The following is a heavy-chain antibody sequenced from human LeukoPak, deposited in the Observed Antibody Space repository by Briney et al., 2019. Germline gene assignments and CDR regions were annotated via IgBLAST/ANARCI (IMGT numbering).Heavy chain of an antibody. CDR2: IKGDGSST. J-gene: IGHJ4*02. D-gene: IGHD5-18*01. Sequence: GGSLRLSCAASGFTFSSYWMHWVRHTPGKGLVWVSRIKGDGSSTSYADSVRGRFTISRDNAKNTLYLQMNSLRAEDTAVYYCAGDGYSFGHDFDYWGQGTLVTVSS. V-gene: IGHV3-74*01. CDR1: GFTFSSYW. CDR3: AGDGYSFGHDFDY.